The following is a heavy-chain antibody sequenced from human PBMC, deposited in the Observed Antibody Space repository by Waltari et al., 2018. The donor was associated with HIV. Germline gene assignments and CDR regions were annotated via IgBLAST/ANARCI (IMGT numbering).Heavy chain of an antibody. Sequence: EVQLVESGGGLLKPGGSLRLSFPASGFTFSNAWMSWVRRAPGKGLEWVGRIKSKTDGGTTDYAAPVKGRFTISRDDSKNTLYLQMNSLKTEDTAVYYCTTAYYYDSSGYYSVFDYWGQGTLVTVSS. J-gene: IGHJ4*02. CDR1: GFTFSNAW. CDR2: IKSKTDGGTT. CDR3: TTAYYYDSSGYYSVFDY. V-gene: IGHV3-15*01. D-gene: IGHD3-22*01.